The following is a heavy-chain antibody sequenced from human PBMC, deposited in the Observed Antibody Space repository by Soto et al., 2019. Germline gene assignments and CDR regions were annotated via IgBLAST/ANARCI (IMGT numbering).Heavy chain of an antibody. D-gene: IGHD3-3*01. CDR3: ARHIALSGSFPFDY. J-gene: IGHJ4*02. CDR1: GGSISSYY. CDR2: IYYSGST. V-gene: IGHV4-59*08. Sequence: SETLSLTCTVSGGSISSYYWSWIRQPPGEGLEWIGYIYYSGSTNYNPSLKSRVTISVNTSENQFSLKLSSVTAADTAVYYCARHIALSGSFPFDYWGQGTLVTVSS.